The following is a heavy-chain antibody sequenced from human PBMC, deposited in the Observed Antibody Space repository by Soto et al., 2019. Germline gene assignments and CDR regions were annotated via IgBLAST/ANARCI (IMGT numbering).Heavy chain of an antibody. CDR1: GFSFNSYG. CDR2: IWYDGSQK. CDR3: ARRGVASVTGMYHWFDP. V-gene: IGHV3-33*01. Sequence: GSLRLSCAASGFSFNSYGMHWVRQAPGKGLEWVAVIWYDGSQKYYADSVNGRFTISRDNSKNTLFLQMDALRDEDTAVYYCARRGVASVTGMYHWFDPWGQGTLVSVS. D-gene: IGHD3-10*01. J-gene: IGHJ5*02.